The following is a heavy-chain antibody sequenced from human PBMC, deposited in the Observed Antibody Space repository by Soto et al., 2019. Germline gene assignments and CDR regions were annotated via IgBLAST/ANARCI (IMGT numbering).Heavy chain of an antibody. Sequence: ASVKVSCKASGYTFTSYYMHWVRQAPGQGLEWMGIINPSGGSTSYAQKFQGRVTMTRDTSTSTVYMELSSLRSEDTAVYYCARSFLSGYFDYYYYYMDVWGKGTTVTVSS. CDR3: ARSFLSGYFDYYYYYMDV. J-gene: IGHJ6*03. D-gene: IGHD3-3*01. CDR2: INPSGGST. V-gene: IGHV1-46*01. CDR1: GYTFTSYY.